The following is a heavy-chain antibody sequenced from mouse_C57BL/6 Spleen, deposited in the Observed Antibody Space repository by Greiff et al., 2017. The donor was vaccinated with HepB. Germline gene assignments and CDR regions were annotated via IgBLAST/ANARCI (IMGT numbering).Heavy chain of an antibody. Sequence: VQLQQSGPELVKPGASVKISCKASGYSFTDYKMNWVKQSNGKSLEWIGVINPNYGTTSYNQKFKGKATLTVDQSSSTAYMQLNSLTSEDSAVYYCASSYYYGSSPFDYWGQGTTLTVSS. CDR1: GYSFTDYK. V-gene: IGHV1-39*01. CDR3: ASSYYYGSSPFDY. CDR2: INPNYGTT. J-gene: IGHJ2*01. D-gene: IGHD1-1*01.